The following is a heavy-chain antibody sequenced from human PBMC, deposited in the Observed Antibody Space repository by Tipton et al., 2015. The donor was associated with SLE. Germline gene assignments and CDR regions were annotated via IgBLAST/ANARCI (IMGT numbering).Heavy chain of an antibody. CDR2: IHHGGTT. Sequence: TLSPTCAVSGDSLSSGPYSWSWIRQPPGKGLEWVGYIHHGGTTFYNPSLKSRVAISIDKSKSQFSLKMSSVTAADTAVYYCARLYGDYGLDYWGQGTLVTVSS. CDR3: ARLYGDYGLDY. CDR1: GDSLSSGPYS. D-gene: IGHD4-17*01. V-gene: IGHV4-30-2*01. J-gene: IGHJ4*02.